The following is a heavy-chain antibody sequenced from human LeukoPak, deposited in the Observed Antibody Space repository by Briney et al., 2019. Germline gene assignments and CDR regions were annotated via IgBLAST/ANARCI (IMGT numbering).Heavy chain of an antibody. Sequence: GASVKVSCKASGYTFTSYGISWVRQAPGQGLEWMGWISAYNGNTNYAQKLQGRVTMTTDTSTSTAYMELRSLRSDDTAVYHCARGNDQLLPDAFDIWGQGTMVTVSS. CDR2: ISAYNGNT. V-gene: IGHV1-18*01. CDR1: GYTFTSYG. D-gene: IGHD2-2*01. CDR3: ARGNDQLLPDAFDI. J-gene: IGHJ3*02.